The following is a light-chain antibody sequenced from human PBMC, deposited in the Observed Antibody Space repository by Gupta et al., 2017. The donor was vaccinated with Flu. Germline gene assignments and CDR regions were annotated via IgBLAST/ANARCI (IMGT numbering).Light chain of an antibody. Sequence: QPALTQPAPVPGSPGPSITISCTGTSSDVGGYDYVSWYQQHPGKAPKVMIYDVSNRPAGVANRFSGSKSGTTASLTISGHEDEDEADYYCSSYARSSTVVFGGGTKLTVL. CDR1: SSDVGGYDY. J-gene: IGLJ2*01. CDR2: DVS. V-gene: IGLV2-14*03. CDR3: SSYARSSTVV.